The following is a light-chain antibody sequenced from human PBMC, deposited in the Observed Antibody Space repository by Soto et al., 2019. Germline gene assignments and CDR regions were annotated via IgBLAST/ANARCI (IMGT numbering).Light chain of an antibody. V-gene: IGKV3-20*01. J-gene: IGKJ5*01. CDR1: QSVSSSY. CDR3: QHYGSSLSIT. CDR2: GAS. Sequence: ESVLTQSPRTLSLSPGERATLSCRASQSVSSSYLAWYQQKPGQAPSLLIYGASSRATGIPTRFSGSGSWTEFTLTISRLEHEDVAVYYCQHYGSSLSITFGQGTRLEIK.